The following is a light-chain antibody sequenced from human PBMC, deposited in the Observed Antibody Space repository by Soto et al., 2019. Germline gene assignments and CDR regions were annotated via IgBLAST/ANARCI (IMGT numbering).Light chain of an antibody. CDR1: SSDVGRYNY. CDR3: SSYTSSSTLV. J-gene: IGLJ1*01. Sequence: QSALTQPASVSGSPGQSITISCTGTSSDVGRYNYVSWYQRHPGKAPKLMIYDVSNRPSGVSNRFSGSKSGNTASLTISGLQAEDEADYYCSSYTSSSTLVFGTGTKLTVL. CDR2: DVS. V-gene: IGLV2-14*03.